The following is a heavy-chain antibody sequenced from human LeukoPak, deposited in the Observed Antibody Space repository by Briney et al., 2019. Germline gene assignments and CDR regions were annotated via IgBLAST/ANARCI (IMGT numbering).Heavy chain of an antibody. J-gene: IGHJ4*02. CDR3: ARGRGIAAAGTTPPLVWDY. CDR1: GHTFTSYY. CDR2: INPSGGST. V-gene: IGHV1-46*01. D-gene: IGHD6-13*01. Sequence: GASVKVSCKASGHTFTSYYMHWVRQAPGQGLEWMGIINPSGGSTSYAQKFQGRVTMTRDMSTSTVYMELSSLRSEDTAVYYCARGRGIAAAGTTPPLVWDYWGQGTLVTVSS.